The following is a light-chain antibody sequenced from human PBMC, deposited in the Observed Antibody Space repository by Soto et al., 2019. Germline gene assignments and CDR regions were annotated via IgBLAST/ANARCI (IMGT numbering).Light chain of an antibody. CDR3: QSYDSSLSGHV. J-gene: IGLJ1*01. V-gene: IGLV1-40*01. Sequence: QSALTQPASVSGAPGQRVTISCTGSSSNIGAGYDVHWYQQLPGTAPKLLIYGNSNRPSGVPDRFSGSKSGTSASLAITGLQAEDEADYYCQSYDSSLSGHVFGTGTKVTVL. CDR2: GNS. CDR1: SSNIGAGYD.